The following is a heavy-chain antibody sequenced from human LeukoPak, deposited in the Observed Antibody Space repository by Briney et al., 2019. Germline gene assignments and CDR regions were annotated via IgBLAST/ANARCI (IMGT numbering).Heavy chain of an antibody. CDR1: GGSISSYY. J-gene: IGHJ4*02. Sequence: QPSETLSLTCTVSGGSISSYYWSWIRQPPGKGLEWIGYIYYSGSTNYNPSLKSRVTISVDTSKNQFSLKLSSVTAADTAVYYCARERYGSSGLDYWGQGTLVTVSS. CDR2: IYYSGST. CDR3: ARERYGSSGLDY. D-gene: IGHD6-13*01. V-gene: IGHV4-59*01.